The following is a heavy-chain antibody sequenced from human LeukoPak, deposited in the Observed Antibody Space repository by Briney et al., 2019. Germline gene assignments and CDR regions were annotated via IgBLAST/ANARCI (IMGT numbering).Heavy chain of an antibody. CDR2: INHSGST. V-gene: IGHV4-34*01. CDR3: ARVRGYCSSTSCYLEPYYFDY. D-gene: IGHD2-2*01. CDR1: GGSFSGYY. Sequence: SETLSLTCAVYGGSFSGYYWSWLRQPPGKGLEWIGEINHSGSTNYNPSLKSRVTISVDTSKNQFSLKLSSVTAADTAVYYCARVRGYCSSTSCYLEPYYFDYWGRGTLVTVSS. J-gene: IGHJ4*02.